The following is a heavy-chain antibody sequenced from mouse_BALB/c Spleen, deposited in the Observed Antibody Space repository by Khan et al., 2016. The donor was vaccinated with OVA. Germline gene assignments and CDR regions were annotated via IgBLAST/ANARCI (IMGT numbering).Heavy chain of an antibody. J-gene: IGHJ2*01. D-gene: IGHD2-3*01. CDR3: ARPAYDCYYDY. CDR2: ISTYSGNT. V-gene: IGHV1S137*01. Sequence: QVQLQQSGPELVRPGVSVKISCKGSGYIFTDYAMHWVKQSHAKSLEWIGLISTYSGNTNNNQKFKGKATMNVDKSSSTAYMELTSLPSEDSAIYYCARPAYDCYYDYWGQGTTLTVSS. CDR1: GYIFTDYA.